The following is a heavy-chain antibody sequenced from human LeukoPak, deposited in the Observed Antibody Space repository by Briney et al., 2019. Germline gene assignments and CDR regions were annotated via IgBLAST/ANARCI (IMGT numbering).Heavy chain of an antibody. V-gene: IGHV3-21*01. CDR2: ISSSSSYI. Sequence: GGSLRLSCAASGFTFRSYSVNWVRQAPGKGLEWASSISSSSSYIYYADSVKGRFTISRDNAKHSLYLQMNSLRAEETAVYYCARDSRGVWGQGTLVTVSS. D-gene: IGHD3-10*01. J-gene: IGHJ4*02. CDR3: ARDSRGV. CDR1: GFTFRSYS.